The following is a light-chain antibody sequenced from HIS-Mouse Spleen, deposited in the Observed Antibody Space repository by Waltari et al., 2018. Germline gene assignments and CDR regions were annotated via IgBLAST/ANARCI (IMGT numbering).Light chain of an antibody. J-gene: IGLJ2*01. CDR3: NSRDSSGNHVV. CDR1: SLRSYY. CDR2: DKN. V-gene: IGLV3-19*01. Sequence: SSELTQDPAVSVALGQTVRITCQGDSLRSYYARWYQKKPGQAPVLVSYDKNNRPSGIPDRFSGSSSGNTASLTITGAQAEDEADYYCNSRDSSGNHVVFGGGNKLTVL.